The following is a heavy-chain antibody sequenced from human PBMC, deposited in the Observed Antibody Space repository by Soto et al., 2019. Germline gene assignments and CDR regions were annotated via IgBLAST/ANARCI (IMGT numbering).Heavy chain of an antibody. J-gene: IGHJ5*02. CDR1: GYTFTGYY. CDR2: INPNSGGT. D-gene: IGHD2-2*01. CDR3: ARPPAGLARFDP. V-gene: IGHV1-2*02. Sequence: ASVKVSCKASGYTFTGYYMHWVRQAPGQGLEWMGWINPNSGGTNYAQKFQGRVTMTRDTSISTAYMELSRLRSDDTAVYYCARPPAGLARFDPWGQGTLVTVSS.